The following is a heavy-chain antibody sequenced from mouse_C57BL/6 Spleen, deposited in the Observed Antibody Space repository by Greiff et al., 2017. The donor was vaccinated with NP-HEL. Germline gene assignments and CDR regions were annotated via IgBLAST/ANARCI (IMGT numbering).Heavy chain of an antibody. D-gene: IGHD2-12*01. CDR1: GYTFTSYW. V-gene: IGHV1-61*01. CDR2: IYPSDSET. Sequence: VQLQQSGAELVRPGSSVKLSCKASGYTFTSYWMDWVKQRPGQGLDWIGNIYPSDSETHYNQKFKDKATLTVDKSSSTAYMQLSSLPSEDSAGYYVAFYCSRFAYWGQGTLVTVSA. CDR3: AFYCSRFAY. J-gene: IGHJ3*01.